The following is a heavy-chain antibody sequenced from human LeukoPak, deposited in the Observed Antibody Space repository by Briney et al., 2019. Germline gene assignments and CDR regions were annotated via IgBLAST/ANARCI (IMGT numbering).Heavy chain of an antibody. CDR2: ISSSGATI. CDR1: GFTFGSYG. Sequence: GGTLRLSCAASGFTFGSYGMSWVRQAPGKGLEWVSYISSSGATIHYADSVKGRFTISRDNAKKSLYLQMNSLRAEDTAVYYCAAGAMALIDYWGQGTLVTVSS. J-gene: IGHJ4*02. CDR3: AAGAMALIDY. D-gene: IGHD5-18*01. V-gene: IGHV3-48*04.